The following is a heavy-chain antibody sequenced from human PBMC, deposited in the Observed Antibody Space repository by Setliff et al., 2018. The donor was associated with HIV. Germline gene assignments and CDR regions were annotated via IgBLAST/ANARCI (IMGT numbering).Heavy chain of an antibody. CDR1: GFTFNDYG. V-gene: IGHV3-20*04. CDR2: INWNGGTT. Sequence: GGSLRLSCAASGFTFNDYGMTWVRQAPGKGLEWVSGINWNGGTTGYADSVRGRFTISRDNAKNSLYLQMNSLRAEDTAVYYCARDRPRGGGSLDAFDIWGQGTMVTVSS. J-gene: IGHJ3*02. CDR3: ARDRPRGGGSLDAFDI. D-gene: IGHD1-26*01.